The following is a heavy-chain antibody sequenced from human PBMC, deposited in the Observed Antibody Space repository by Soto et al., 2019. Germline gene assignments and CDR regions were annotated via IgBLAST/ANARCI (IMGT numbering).Heavy chain of an antibody. V-gene: IGHV3-23*01. CDR2: ISGSGTDT. Sequence: EVQLLASGGGLVQPGGSLRLSCAASGFMFGSYAMSWVRQAPGKGRECVSGISGSGTDTYYADGVKGRVTISSDNAKITLSLEINGMRAEDKAICYCAKGLLSSYYYGGDAWSQWTTVTVSS. CDR1: GFMFGSYA. J-gene: IGHJ6*02. D-gene: IGHD3-10*01. CDR3: AKGLLSSYYYGGDA.